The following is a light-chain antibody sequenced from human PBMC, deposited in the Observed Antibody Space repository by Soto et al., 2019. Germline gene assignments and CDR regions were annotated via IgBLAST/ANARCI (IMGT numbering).Light chain of an antibody. J-gene: IGLJ1*01. CDR1: SSDVGRYNL. Sequence: QSALTQPPSVSGSPGQSITISCTGTSSDVGRYNLVSWYQQHPGKAPKLMTYEVSKRPSGVSNRFSGSKSGNTASLTISGLQAEDEADYYCCSYAGSRTFDVFGTGTKLTVL. CDR3: CSYAGSRTFDV. CDR2: EVS. V-gene: IGLV2-23*02.